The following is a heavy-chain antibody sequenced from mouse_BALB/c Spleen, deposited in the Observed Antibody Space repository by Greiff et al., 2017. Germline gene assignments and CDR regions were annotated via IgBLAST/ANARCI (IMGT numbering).Heavy chain of an antibody. CDR1: GFSLTSYG. Sequence: VMLVESGPGLVAPSQSLSITCTVSGFSLTSYGVHWVRQPPGKGLEWLGVIWAGGSTNYNSALMSRLSISKDNSKSQVFLKMNSLQTDDTAMYYCARDRYYGNYVEAMDYWGQGTSVTVSS. CDR2: IWAGGST. CDR3: ARDRYYGNYVEAMDY. D-gene: IGHD2-1*01. V-gene: IGHV2-9*02. J-gene: IGHJ4*01.